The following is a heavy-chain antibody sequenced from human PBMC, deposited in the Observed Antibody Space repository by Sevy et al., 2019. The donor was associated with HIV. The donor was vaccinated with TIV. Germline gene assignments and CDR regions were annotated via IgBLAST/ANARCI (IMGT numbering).Heavy chain of an antibody. J-gene: IGHJ4*02. Sequence: GGSLRLSCAASGFTFSSYGMHWVRQAPGKGLEWVAVIWYDGSNKYYADSVKGRFTISRDNSKNTLYLQMNSLRAEDTAVYYCARKLTRGYCSSTSCPRAFDYWGQGTLVTVSS. CDR1: GFTFSSYG. D-gene: IGHD2-2*01. CDR3: ARKLTRGYCSSTSCPRAFDY. V-gene: IGHV3-33*01. CDR2: IWYDGSNK.